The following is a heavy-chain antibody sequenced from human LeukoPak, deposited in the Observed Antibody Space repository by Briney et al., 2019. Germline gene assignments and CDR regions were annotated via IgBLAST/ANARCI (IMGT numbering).Heavy chain of an antibody. D-gene: IGHD2/OR15-2a*01. J-gene: IGHJ4*02. CDR2: IRSKGYGGAT. V-gene: IGHV3-49*04. Sequence: GGSLRLSCTASGFNFGDYAINWVRQAPGKGLEWVGFIRSKGYGGATQYAASVKGRFSISRDESKSIAYLQMNSLKTEDTAIYYCTRVNDAYLTWDPAAADSWGQGTLVTVSS. CDR1: GFNFGDYA. CDR3: TRVNDAYLTWDPAAADS.